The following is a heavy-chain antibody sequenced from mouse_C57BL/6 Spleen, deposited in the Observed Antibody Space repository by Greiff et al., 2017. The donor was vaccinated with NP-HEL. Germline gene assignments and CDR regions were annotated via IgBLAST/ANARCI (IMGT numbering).Heavy chain of an antibody. Sequence: EVQLQQSGPELVKPGASVKIPCKASGYTFTDYNMDWVKQSHGKSLEWIGDINPNNGGTIYNQKFTGKATLTVDKSSSTAYMELRSLTSEDTAGYYCARHGSSYDYVDYWGQGTTLTVAS. CDR3: ARHGSSYDYVDY. J-gene: IGHJ2*01. V-gene: IGHV1-18*01. D-gene: IGHD1-1*01. CDR1: GYTFTDYN. CDR2: INPNNGGT.